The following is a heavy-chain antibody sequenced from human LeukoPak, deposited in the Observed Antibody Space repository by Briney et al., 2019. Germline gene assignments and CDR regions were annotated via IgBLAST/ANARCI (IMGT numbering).Heavy chain of an antibody. CDR2: IYSSGST. CDR1: GGSISSYY. J-gene: IGHJ6*03. V-gene: IGHV4-59*01. Sequence: SETLSLTCTVSGGSISSYYWSWIRQPPGKGLEWIGYIYSSGSTNYNPSLKSRVTMSVDTSKNQFSLKVNSVTAADTAVYYCARVYDSGSQAYFYYMDVWGKGTTVTISS. CDR3: ARVYDSGSQAYFYYMDV. D-gene: IGHD3-10*01.